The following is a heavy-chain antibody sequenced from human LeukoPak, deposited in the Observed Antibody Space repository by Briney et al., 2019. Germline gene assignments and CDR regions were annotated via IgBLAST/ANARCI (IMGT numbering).Heavy chain of an antibody. Sequence: GGSLRLSCAASGFTFSSYWMSWVRQAPGKGLEWVAFIRYDGSNKYYADSVKGRFTISRDNSKNTLYLQMNSLRAEDTAVYYCAKDSGANIAVAGTDFDYWGQGTLVTVSS. V-gene: IGHV3-30*02. J-gene: IGHJ4*02. CDR2: IRYDGSNK. CDR3: AKDSGANIAVAGTDFDY. CDR1: GFTFSSYW. D-gene: IGHD6-19*01.